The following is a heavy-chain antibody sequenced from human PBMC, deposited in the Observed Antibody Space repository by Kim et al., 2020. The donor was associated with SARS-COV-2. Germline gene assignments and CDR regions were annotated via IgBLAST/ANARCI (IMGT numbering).Heavy chain of an antibody. Sequence: YAQKFQGRVTITADETTSTAYMELSSLRSEDTAVNYCARGGYDLDYYFDYWGQGTLVTVSS. CDR3: ARGGYDLDYYFDY. V-gene: IGHV1-69*01. D-gene: IGHD5-12*01. J-gene: IGHJ4*02.